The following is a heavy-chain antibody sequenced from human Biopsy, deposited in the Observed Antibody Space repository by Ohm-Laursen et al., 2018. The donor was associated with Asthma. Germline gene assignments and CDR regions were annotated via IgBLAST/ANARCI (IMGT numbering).Heavy chain of an antibody. CDR3: ARSLYSNSWQYVWFDS. V-gene: IGHV3-23*01. Sequence: GSLRLSCSASGFTFSRYDMSWVRQAPGKGLEWVSAISGSGDSTYYADSVKGRFTISRDNSKNTLYLQMNSLRAEDTAVYYCARSLYSNSWQYVWFDSWGQGTLVTVSS. CDR2: ISGSGDST. J-gene: IGHJ5*01. D-gene: IGHD6-13*01. CDR1: GFTFSRYD.